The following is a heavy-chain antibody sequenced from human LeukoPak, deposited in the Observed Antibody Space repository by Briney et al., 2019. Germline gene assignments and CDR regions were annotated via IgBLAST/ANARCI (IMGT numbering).Heavy chain of an antibody. CDR1: GGSISSGSYN. Sequence: SETLSLTCTVSGGSISSGSYNWSWIRQPAGKGLEWIGYIYYSGSTNYNPSLKSRVTISVDTSKNQFSLKLSSVTAADTAVYYCARLGPAAGTSFDYWGQGTLVTVS. CDR2: IYYSGST. D-gene: IGHD6-13*01. CDR3: ARLGPAAGTSFDY. V-gene: IGHV4-61*10. J-gene: IGHJ4*02.